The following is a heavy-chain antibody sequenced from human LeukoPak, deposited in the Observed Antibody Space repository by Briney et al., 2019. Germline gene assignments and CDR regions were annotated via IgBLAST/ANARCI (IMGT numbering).Heavy chain of an antibody. CDR1: GFSLSNYG. V-gene: IGHV3-23*01. J-gene: IGHJ4*02. CDR2: IGNTGENE. Sequence: GGSLRLSCAASGFSLSNYGMGWVRQAPGKGLEWISTIGNTGENEHYADSVKGRFTISRDNSKNTLYLQMNSLRAEDTAVYYCAKDSRADYWGQGTLVTVSS. CDR3: AKDSRADY.